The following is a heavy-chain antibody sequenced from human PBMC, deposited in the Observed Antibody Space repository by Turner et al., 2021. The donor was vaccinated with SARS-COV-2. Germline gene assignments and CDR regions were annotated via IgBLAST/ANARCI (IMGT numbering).Heavy chain of an antibody. D-gene: IGHD3-22*01. CDR1: GFTFRSYS. J-gene: IGHJ4*02. V-gene: IGHV3-21*01. Sequence: EVQLVESGGGLVKPGGSLRLSCAAPGFTFRSYSMNWVRQAPGKGLEWVASISRSSSYIYYADSVKGRFTISRDNAKNSLYLQMNSLRAEDTAVYYCAREGDDSSGYWGGDWGQGTLVTVSS. CDR2: ISRSSSYI. CDR3: AREGDDSSGYWGGD.